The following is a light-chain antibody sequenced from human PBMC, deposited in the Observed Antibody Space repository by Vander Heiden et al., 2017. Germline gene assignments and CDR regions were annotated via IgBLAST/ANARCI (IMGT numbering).Light chain of an antibody. CDR1: DLGSKT. CDR3: QVWDSRSDHYV. V-gene: IGLV3-21*02. J-gene: IGLJ1*01. Sequence: SYVLTQPPSVSVPPGQTARVTCGGDDLGSKTVHWFRQKPGQAPVLVVSDDSDRPSGIRERLSVSNFGDTATLTINRVESGDEADYYCQVWDSRSDHYVFGDGTKVTVL. CDR2: DDS.